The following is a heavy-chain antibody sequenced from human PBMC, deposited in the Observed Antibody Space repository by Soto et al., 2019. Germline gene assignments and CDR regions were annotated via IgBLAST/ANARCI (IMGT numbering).Heavy chain of an antibody. Sequence: ASVKVSCKASGYIFTNYAMHWVRQAPGQRLEWMGRINGGNGNTEYSEKLQGRVTMTRDKSASTAYMELSSLRSEDSAIYYCASSYGTSSTHNWFDTWGQGTLVTVSS. CDR1: GYIFTNYA. J-gene: IGHJ5*02. D-gene: IGHD2-8*01. CDR3: ASSYGTSSTHNWFDT. V-gene: IGHV1-3*01. CDR2: INGGNGNT.